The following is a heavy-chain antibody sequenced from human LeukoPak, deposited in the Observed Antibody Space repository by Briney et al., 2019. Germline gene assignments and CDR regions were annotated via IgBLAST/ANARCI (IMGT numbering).Heavy chain of an antibody. D-gene: IGHD2-15*01. CDR1: GFTFSSYA. V-gene: IGHV3-23*01. CDR2: VSGSGSST. J-gene: IGHJ4*02. CDR3: AKQLGYCSDGSCYFPY. Sequence: GGSLRLSCAVSGFTFSSYAMSWVRQAPGKGLEWVSGVSGSGSSTYYADSVKGRFTISRDNSKNTLYLQMNSLRAEDTAVYYCAKQLGYCSDGSCYFPYWGQGTLVTVSS.